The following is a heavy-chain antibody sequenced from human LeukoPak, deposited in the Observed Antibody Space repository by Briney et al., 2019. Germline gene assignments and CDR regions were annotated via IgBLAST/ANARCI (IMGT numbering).Heavy chain of an antibody. V-gene: IGHV1-2*02. CDR3: ARHGRFYDAFDI. CDR2: INPNGGGT. CDR1: GYTFTGYY. Sequence: ASVKVSCKASGYTFTGYYMHWVRQAPGQGLEWMGWINPNGGGTNYAQNFQGRVTMTRDTSISTAYMDLSRLRSDDTAVYYCARHGRFYDAFDIWGQGTMVTVSS. J-gene: IGHJ3*02. D-gene: IGHD3-3*01.